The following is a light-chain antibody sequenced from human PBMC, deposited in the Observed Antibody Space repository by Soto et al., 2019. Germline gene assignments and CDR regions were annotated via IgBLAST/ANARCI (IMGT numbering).Light chain of an antibody. J-gene: IGLJ2*01. CDR3: SSFGSSGTI. Sequence: QSALTQPASVSGSPGQSITISCNGTSSDIGSYDLVSWYQQHPGKAPKLIIYEVYKRPSGVSNRFSGSKSGNTASLTISGLQAEDEADYFCSSFGSSGTIFGGGTKVTVL. CDR2: EVY. CDR1: SSDIGSYDL. V-gene: IGLV2-23*02.